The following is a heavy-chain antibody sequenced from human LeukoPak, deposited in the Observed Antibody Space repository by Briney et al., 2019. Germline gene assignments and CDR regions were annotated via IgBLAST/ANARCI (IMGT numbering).Heavy chain of an antibody. J-gene: IGHJ5*02. CDR3: ARIDTAMDVNWFDP. V-gene: IGHV4-61*02. CDR1: GGSISSGTYY. CDR2: IYSTGST. D-gene: IGHD5-18*01. Sequence: SETLSLTCTVSGGSISSGTYYWSWIRQPAGKGLEWIGRIYSTGSTNYNPSLKSRVTISVDPSKNQFSLKLSSVTAADTAVYYCARIDTAMDVNWFDPWGQGTLVTVSS.